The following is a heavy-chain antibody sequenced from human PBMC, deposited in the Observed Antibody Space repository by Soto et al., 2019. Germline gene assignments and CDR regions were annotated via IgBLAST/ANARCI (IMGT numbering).Heavy chain of an antibody. V-gene: IGHV4-39*01. Sequence: SETLSLTCTVSGGSISSSSYYWGWIRQPPGKGLEWIGSIYYSGSTYYNPSLKSRVTISVDTSKNQFSLKLSSVTAADTAVYYCARHPYYDYWSGYLTHFDYWGQGTLVTVSS. D-gene: IGHD3-3*01. CDR2: IYYSGST. J-gene: IGHJ4*02. CDR3: ARHPYYDYWSGYLTHFDY. CDR1: GGSISSSSYY.